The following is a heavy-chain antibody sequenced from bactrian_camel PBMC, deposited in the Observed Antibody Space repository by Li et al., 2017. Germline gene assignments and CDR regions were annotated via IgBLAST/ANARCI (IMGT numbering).Heavy chain of an antibody. CDR1: GFTFDNSD. CDR2: ISRDGIT. V-gene: IGHV3S63*01. D-gene: IGHD2*01. CDR3: AADCDCGVVRKY. Sequence: VQLVESGGGSVQAGGSLTLSCTASGFTFDNSDMGWSRQAPGKERELVSYISRDGITKYAGSVKGRLTVSRDNTRNTLYLQMNSLKTEDTAVYYCAADCDCGVVRKYWGLGTQVTVS. J-gene: IGHJ4*01.